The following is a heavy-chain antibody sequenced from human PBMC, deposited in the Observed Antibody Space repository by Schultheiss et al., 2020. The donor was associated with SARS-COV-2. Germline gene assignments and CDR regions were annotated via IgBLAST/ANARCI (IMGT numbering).Heavy chain of an antibody. CDR3: ARTFLSPEGGYYYGMDV. J-gene: IGHJ6*02. CDR2: IYYTGST. Sequence: SQTLSLTCNVSGGSISSDYWSWIRQPPGKGLEWIGFIYYTGSTTYNPSLKSRVTMSVDTSKNQFSLKLSSVTAADTAVYYCARTFLSPEGGYYYGMDVWGQGTTVTVSS. CDR1: GGSISSDY. D-gene: IGHD1-14*01. V-gene: IGHV4-59*01.